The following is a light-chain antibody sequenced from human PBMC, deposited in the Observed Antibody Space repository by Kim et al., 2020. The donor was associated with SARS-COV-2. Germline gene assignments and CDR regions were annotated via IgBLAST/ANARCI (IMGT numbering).Light chain of an antibody. J-gene: IGKJ2*01. CDR3: QQDGSSRYT. V-gene: IGKV3-20*01. Sequence: PQGERATRACGDSQSVASSDAAWYQHRTVQAPRLVIYSASSRAPSNPNRFSGSGSGTDFSLTISRLEPEDFAMYYCQQDGSSRYTFGQGTKLEI. CDR2: SAS. CDR1: QSVASSD.